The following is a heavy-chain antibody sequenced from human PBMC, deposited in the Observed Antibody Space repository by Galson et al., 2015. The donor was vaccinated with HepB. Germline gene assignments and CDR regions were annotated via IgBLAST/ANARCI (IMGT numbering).Heavy chain of an antibody. J-gene: IGHJ4*02. V-gene: IGHV4-34*01. Sequence: SETLSLTCAVYGGSFSGYSWSWIRQPPGKGLEWIGEVNPSGSANYNPSLKGRVTLSMDTSMHQFSLNLTSVTAADTAVYYCATGHDYGAYEPLDYWGQGTLVTVSS. D-gene: IGHD4-17*01. CDR3: ATGHDYGAYEPLDY. CDR2: VNPSGSA. CDR1: GGSFSGYS.